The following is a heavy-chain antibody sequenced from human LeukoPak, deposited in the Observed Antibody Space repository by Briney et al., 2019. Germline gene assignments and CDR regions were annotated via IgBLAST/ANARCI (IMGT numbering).Heavy chain of an antibody. D-gene: IGHD6-13*01. J-gene: IGHJ6*04. Sequence: SVKVSCKASGGTFSSYAISWVRQAPGQGLEWMGGIIPIFGTANYAQKFQGRVTITADKSTSTAYMELSSLRSEDTAVYYCARGRASSSSPYYYYYGMDVWGKGTTVTVSS. CDR3: ARGRASSSSPYYYYYGMDV. CDR1: GGTFSSYA. V-gene: IGHV1-69*06. CDR2: IIPIFGTA.